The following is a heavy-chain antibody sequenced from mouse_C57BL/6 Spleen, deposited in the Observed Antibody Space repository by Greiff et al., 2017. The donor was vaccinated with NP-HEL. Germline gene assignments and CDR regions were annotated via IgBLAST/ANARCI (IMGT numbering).Heavy chain of an antibody. CDR3: ARFATASYAMDY. V-gene: IGHV1-53*01. D-gene: IGHD6-1*01. CDR2: INPSNGGT. CDR1: GYTFTSYW. Sequence: QVHVKQPGTELVKPGASVKLSCKASGYTFTSYWMHWVKQRPGQGLEWIGNINPSNGGTNYNEKFKSKATLTVDKSSSTAYMQLSSLTSEDSAVYYCARFATASYAMDYWGQGTSVTVSS. J-gene: IGHJ4*01.